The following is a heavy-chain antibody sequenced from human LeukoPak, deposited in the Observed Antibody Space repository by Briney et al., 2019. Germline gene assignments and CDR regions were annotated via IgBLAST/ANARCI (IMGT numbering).Heavy chain of an antibody. J-gene: IGHJ4*02. D-gene: IGHD5-18*01. CDR1: GFTFSNYA. CDR2: ISGSGDST. V-gene: IGHV3-23*01. CDR3: AKIAAAMVTNFDY. Sequence: GGSLRLSCAASGFTFSNYAMSWVRQAPGKGLEGVSAISGSGDSTYYGDSVKGRCTISRDNSKNTLFLQMNSLRGEDTAVYYCAKIAAAMVTNFDYWGQGTLVTVSS.